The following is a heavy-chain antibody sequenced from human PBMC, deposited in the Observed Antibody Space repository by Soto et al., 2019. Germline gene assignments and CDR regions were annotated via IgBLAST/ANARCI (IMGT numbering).Heavy chain of an antibody. Sequence: QVQLVQSGAEVKKPGASVKVSCKASGGTFISYTISWVRQAPGQGLEWMGRIIPILGIANYAQKLQGRVTITADKSTSTAYMELSSLRSEYTAVYYCAGGPVYYYYCMDVWGQGTTVTVSS. CDR2: IIPILGIA. CDR3: AGGPVYYYYCMDV. J-gene: IGHJ6*02. CDR1: GGTFISYT. V-gene: IGHV1-69*02.